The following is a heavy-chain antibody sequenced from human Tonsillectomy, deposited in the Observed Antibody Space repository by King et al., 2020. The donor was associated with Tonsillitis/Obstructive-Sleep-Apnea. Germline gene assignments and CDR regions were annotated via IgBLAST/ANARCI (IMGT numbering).Heavy chain of an antibody. Sequence: VQLVESGGGLVQPGGSLRLSCAASGFTFSSYWMSWVRQAPGKGLEWVANIKQDGSEKYYVDSEKGRFTISRENAKNSLYLKMNSLRAEDTAVYYCERAMGGFYGLDVWGQGTTVTVSS. D-gene: IGHD1-26*01. CDR2: IKQDGSEK. J-gene: IGHJ6*02. CDR1: GFTFSSYW. CDR3: ERAMGGFYGLDV. V-gene: IGHV3-7*03.